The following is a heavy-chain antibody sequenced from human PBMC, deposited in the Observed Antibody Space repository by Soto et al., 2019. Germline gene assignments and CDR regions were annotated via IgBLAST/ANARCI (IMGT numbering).Heavy chain of an antibody. J-gene: IGHJ4*02. CDR1: AYTFTGYY. CDR3: ARDAPEVGNDAFAY. V-gene: IGHV1-2*04. CDR2: MNPKNSDT. Sequence: QVQLVQSGADVKKPGDSMRVSCKASAYTFTGYYIHCVRQAPGQGLEWMGWMNPKNSDTGYAPRSQGWVTMSRDSSINTAYMDLRRLTCDDTALYYCARDAPEVGNDAFAYLGQGALVTVSS. D-gene: IGHD6-13*01.